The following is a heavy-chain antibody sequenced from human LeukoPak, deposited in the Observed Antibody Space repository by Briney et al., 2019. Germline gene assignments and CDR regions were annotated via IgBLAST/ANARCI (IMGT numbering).Heavy chain of an antibody. V-gene: IGHV4-59*11. D-gene: IGHD4-17*01. CDR1: DDSFSSHY. J-gene: IGHJ3*02. CDR2: ISYIGTT. CDR3: ARDLVTVTKGFDI. Sequence: SETLSLTCAVSDDSFSSHYWTWIRQPPGKGLEWIGYISYIGTTNYNPSLKGRVTISIDTSKNQFSLKLSSVTAADTAVYYCARDLVTVTKGFDIWGQGTMVSVSS.